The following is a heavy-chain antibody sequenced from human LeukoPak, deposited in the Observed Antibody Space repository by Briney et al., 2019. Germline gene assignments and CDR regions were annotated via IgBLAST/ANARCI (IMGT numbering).Heavy chain of an antibody. CDR2: IYYSGST. V-gene: IGHV4-59*01. CDR1: GGSISSYY. D-gene: IGHD2-15*01. CDR3: ARACSGGSCYGTYNWFDP. J-gene: IGHJ5*02. Sequence: PSETLSLTCTVSGGSISSYYWSWIRQPPGKGLEWIGYIYYSGSTNYNPSLKSRVTISVDTSKNQFSLKLSSVTAADTAVYYCARACSGGSCYGTYNWFDPWGQGTLVTVSS.